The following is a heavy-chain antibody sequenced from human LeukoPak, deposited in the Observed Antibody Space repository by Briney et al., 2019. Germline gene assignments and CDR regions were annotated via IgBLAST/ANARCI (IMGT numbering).Heavy chain of an antibody. CDR2: IYYSGST. J-gene: IGHJ4*02. CDR3: ARGPRYYYDSSGYYELDY. CDR1: GGSISSGGYY. Sequence: SETLSLTCTVSGGSISSGGYYWSWIRQHPGKGLEWIGYIYYSGSTYYNPSLKSRVTISVDTSKNQFSLKLSSVTAADPAVYYCARGPRYYYDSSGYYELDYWGQGTLVTVSS. V-gene: IGHV4-31*03. D-gene: IGHD3-22*01.